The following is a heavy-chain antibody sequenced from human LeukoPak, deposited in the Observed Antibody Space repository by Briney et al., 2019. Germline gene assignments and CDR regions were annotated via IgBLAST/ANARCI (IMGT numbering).Heavy chain of an antibody. CDR3: ARASWVSTTDAVR. J-gene: IGHJ4*02. CDR2: VRGNGET. CDR1: GLSFSTFA. D-gene: IGHD1-14*01. Sequence: PGGPLRLSGAASGLSFSTFAMTWLRQRPARGLKWVSGVRGNGETFYADSVKGRVTLFSDISRNTVYFQLDNLRVEDTAIYYCARASWVSTTDAVRWGQGTLVTVSS. V-gene: IGHV3-23*01.